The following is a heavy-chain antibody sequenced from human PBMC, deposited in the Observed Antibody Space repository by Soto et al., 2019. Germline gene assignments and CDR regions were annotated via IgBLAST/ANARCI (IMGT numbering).Heavy chain of an antibody. D-gene: IGHD6-13*01. Sequence: SETLSLTCTVSGVSVSRGSYYWTWMRQPPGKGLEWMGYVLSSGSTDYNPSLKSRVTISVDTSKNDFSLKLRSVTAADTAVYYCARQRIAAAQYYFDYWGQGMVVTVYS. CDR2: VLSSGST. V-gene: IGHV4-61*03. CDR3: ARQRIAAAQYYFDY. CDR1: GVSVSRGSYY. J-gene: IGHJ4*02.